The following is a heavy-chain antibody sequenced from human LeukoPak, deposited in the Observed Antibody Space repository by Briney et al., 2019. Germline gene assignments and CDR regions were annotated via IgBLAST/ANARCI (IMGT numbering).Heavy chain of an antibody. V-gene: IGHV4-38-2*02. J-gene: IGHJ5*02. CDR1: GYSIGSGYY. CDR2: IYHSGST. CDR3: ARSKSPEYYYGSGSHNWFDP. Sequence: PSETLSLTCTVSGYSIGSGYYWGWIRQPPGKGLEWIGSIYHSGSTYYNPSLKSRVTISVDTSKNQFSLKLSSVTAADTAVYYCARSKSPEYYYGSGSHNWFDPWGQGTLVTVSS. D-gene: IGHD3-10*01.